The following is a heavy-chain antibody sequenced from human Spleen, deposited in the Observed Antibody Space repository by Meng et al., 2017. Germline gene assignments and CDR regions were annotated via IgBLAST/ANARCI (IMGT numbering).Heavy chain of an antibody. CDR1: GFTFSSYA. CDR3: TTLKVLWFGELLDY. V-gene: IGHV3-15*01. D-gene: IGHD3-10*01. CDR2: IKSKTDGGTT. Sequence: GESLKISCAASGFTFSSYAMIWVRQAPGKGLEWVGRIKSKTDGGTTDYAAPVKGRFTISRDDSKNTLYLQMNSLKTEDTAVYYCTTLKVLWFGELLDYWGQGTLVTVSS. J-gene: IGHJ4*02.